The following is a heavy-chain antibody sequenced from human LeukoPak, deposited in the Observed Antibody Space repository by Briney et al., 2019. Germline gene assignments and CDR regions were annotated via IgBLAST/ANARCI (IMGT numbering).Heavy chain of an antibody. V-gene: IGHV1-2*02. CDR1: GYTFTGYY. Sequence: GASVKVSCKASGYTFTGYYMHWVRQAPGQGLEWMGWINPNSGGTNYAQKFQGRVTMTRDTSISTAYMELSRLRSDDTAVYYCARELTGDSSGFDYWGQGTLVTVSS. D-gene: IGHD3-22*01. CDR2: INPNSGGT. J-gene: IGHJ4*02. CDR3: ARELTGDSSGFDY.